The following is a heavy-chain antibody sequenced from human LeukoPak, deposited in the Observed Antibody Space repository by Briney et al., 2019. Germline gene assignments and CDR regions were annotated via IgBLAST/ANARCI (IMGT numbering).Heavy chain of an antibody. CDR2: INHSGST. CDR3: ARGGDCLDY. J-gene: IGHJ4*02. CDR1: GGSFSGYY. Sequence: PSETLSLTCAVYGGSFSGYYWSWIRQPPGKGLEWIGEINHSGSTNYNPSLKSRVTISVDTSKNQCSLKLSSVTAADTAVYYCARGGDCLDYWGQGTLVTVSS. V-gene: IGHV4-34*01. D-gene: IGHD2-21*01.